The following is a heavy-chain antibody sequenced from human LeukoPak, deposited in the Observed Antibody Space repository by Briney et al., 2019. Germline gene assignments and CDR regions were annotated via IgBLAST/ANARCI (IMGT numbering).Heavy chain of an antibody. CDR2: ISSSGSTI. J-gene: IGHJ4*02. D-gene: IGHD3-9*01. CDR3: ARAGRYDILTGYSNYYFDY. Sequence: GGSLRLSCAASGFTFSDYYMSWIRQAPGKGLEWVSYISSSGSTIYYADSVKGRFTISRDNAKNSLYLQMNSLRAEDTAVYYCARAGRYDILTGYSNYYFDYWGQGTLVTVSS. CDR1: GFTFSDYY. V-gene: IGHV3-11*04.